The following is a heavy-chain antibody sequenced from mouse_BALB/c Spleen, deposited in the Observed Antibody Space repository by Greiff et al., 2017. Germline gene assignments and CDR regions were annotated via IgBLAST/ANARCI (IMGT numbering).Heavy chain of an antibody. CDR3: ARTYGSTRYYAMDY. CDR1: GYTFTSYV. CDR2: INPYNDGT. D-gene: IGHD1-1*01. Sequence: VQLKQSGPELVKPGASVKMSCKASGYTFTSYVMHWVKQKPGQGLEWIGYINPYNDGTKYNEKFKGKATLTSDKSSSTAYMELSSLTSEDSAVYYCARTYGSTRYYAMDYWGQGTSVTVSS. V-gene: IGHV1-14*01. J-gene: IGHJ4*01.